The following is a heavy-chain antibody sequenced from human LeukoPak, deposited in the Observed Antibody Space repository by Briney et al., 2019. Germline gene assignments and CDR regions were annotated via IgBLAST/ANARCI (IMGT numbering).Heavy chain of an antibody. CDR2: ISSSSSTI. Sequence: GGSLRLSCAASGFTFSDYYMSWIRQAPGKGLEWVSYISSSSSTIYYADSVKGRVTISRDNAKNSLYLQMNSLRAEDTAVYYCARDQYYYDSSGYSYWGQGTLLTVPS. CDR1: GFTFSDYY. J-gene: IGHJ4*02. CDR3: ARDQYYYDSSGYSY. D-gene: IGHD3-22*01. V-gene: IGHV3-11*01.